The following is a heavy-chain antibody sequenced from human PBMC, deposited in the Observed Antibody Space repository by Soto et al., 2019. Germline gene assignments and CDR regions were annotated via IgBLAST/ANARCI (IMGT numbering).Heavy chain of an antibody. J-gene: IGHJ5*02. CDR3: VGNDWYRFNP. V-gene: IGHV4-4*02. D-gene: IGHD3-9*01. Sequence: QVQLQESGPGLVNPSGTLSLTCAVSGGSITSNWWSWVRQPPGKGLEWIGAIHHIGSFNYTPSLSSRFTISIDKSKNQLSLQLTSVTAADTVVHYCVGNDWYRFNPWGPGTLVTVSS. CDR2: IHHIGSF. CDR1: GGSITSNW.